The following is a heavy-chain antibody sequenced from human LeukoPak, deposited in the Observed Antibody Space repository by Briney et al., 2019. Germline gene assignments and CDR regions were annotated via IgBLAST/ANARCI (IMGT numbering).Heavy chain of an antibody. CDR1: GFTVSTNY. D-gene: IGHD6-19*01. Sequence: PGGSLRLSCAASGFTVSTNYMNWVRQAPGKGLEWVSAISGSGGSTYYADSVKGRFTISRDNSKNTLYLQMNSLRAEDTAVYYCAKGGTAVAGTHDAFDIWGQGTMVTVSS. V-gene: IGHV3-23*01. CDR2: ISGSGGST. CDR3: AKGGTAVAGTHDAFDI. J-gene: IGHJ3*02.